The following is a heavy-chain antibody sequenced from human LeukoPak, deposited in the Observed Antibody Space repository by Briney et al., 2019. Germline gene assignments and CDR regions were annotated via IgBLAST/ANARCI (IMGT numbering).Heavy chain of an antibody. V-gene: IGHV3-21*01. CDR3: ARVPHAMVRGVIITEFYFDY. Sequence: GGSLRLSCAASGLTFSNYSMNWVRQAPGKGLEWVSSISSSSNYIYYADSVKGRFTISRDNAKNSLYLQMNSLRAEDTAVYYCARVPHAMVRGVIITEFYFDYWGQGTLVTVSS. J-gene: IGHJ4*02. D-gene: IGHD3-10*01. CDR2: ISSSSNYI. CDR1: GLTFSNYS.